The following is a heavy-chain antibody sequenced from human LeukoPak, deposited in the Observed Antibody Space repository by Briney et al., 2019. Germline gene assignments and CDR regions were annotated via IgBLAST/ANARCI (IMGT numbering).Heavy chain of an antibody. Sequence: GGSLRLSCAASGFTFSSYAMHWVRQAPGKGLEWVAVISYDGSNKYYADSVKGRFTISRDNSKNTVYLQMNSLRAEDTAVYYCARAPLWFGELYSDNDYWGQGTLVTVSS. CDR1: GFTFSSYA. V-gene: IGHV3-30*04. CDR3: ARAPLWFGELYSDNDY. CDR2: ISYDGSNK. D-gene: IGHD3-10*01. J-gene: IGHJ4*02.